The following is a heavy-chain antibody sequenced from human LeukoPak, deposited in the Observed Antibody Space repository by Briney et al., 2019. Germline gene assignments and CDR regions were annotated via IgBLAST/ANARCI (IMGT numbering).Heavy chain of an antibody. V-gene: IGHV4-59*12. CDR2: VFYSGST. CDR1: GGSISNYY. J-gene: IGHJ4*02. D-gene: IGHD2-2*01. CDR3: ARDGWGYCSSTSCFNLDY. Sequence: SETLSLTCTVSGGSISNYYWSWIRQPPGKGLEWIGYVFYSGSTNYNPSLRSRVTMSGDTSKNQLSLKLSSVTAADTAVYYCARDGWGYCSSTSCFNLDYWGQGTLVTVSS.